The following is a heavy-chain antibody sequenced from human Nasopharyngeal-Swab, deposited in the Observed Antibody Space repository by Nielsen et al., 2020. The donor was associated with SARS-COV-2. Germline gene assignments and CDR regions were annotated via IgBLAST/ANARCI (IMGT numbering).Heavy chain of an antibody. J-gene: IGHJ4*02. D-gene: IGHD1-1*01. Sequence: GESLKISCAASGFTFSSYSMNWVRQAPGKGLEWVSYISGSSSSIYYADSVKGRFTISRDNAKNSLCLQMNSLRAEDTAVYYCARRYDYFDYWGQGTLVTVSS. CDR2: ISGSSSSI. V-gene: IGHV3-48*04. CDR3: ARRYDYFDY. CDR1: GFTFSSYS.